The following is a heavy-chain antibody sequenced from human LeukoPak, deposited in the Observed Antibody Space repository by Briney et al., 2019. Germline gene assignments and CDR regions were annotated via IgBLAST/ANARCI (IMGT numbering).Heavy chain of an antibody. CDR1: GGTISSYY. V-gene: IGHV4-59*08. Sequence: SETLSLTCTASGGTISSYYWSWIRQPPGKGLEWIGYIYYSGSTNYNPSLKSRVTISVDTSNNQFSLKLSTVTAADTAVYYCARAEGSSPFDYWGQGTLVTVSS. J-gene: IGHJ4*02. D-gene: IGHD1-26*01. CDR3: ARAEGSSPFDY. CDR2: IYYSGST.